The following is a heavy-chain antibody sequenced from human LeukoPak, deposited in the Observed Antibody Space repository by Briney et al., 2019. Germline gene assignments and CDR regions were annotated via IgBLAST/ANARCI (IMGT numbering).Heavy chain of an antibody. D-gene: IGHD3-22*01. Sequence: GGSLRLSCAASGFTFNTYSMNWVRQAPGKGLEWVSYISSGSSTIYYADSVKGRFTISRDNAKNSLYLQMNSLRAEDTAVYYCARAVQYYYDSSGYEGDAFDIWGQGTMVTVSS. V-gene: IGHV3-48*04. CDR2: ISSGSSTI. J-gene: IGHJ3*02. CDR1: GFTFNTYS. CDR3: ARAVQYYYDSSGYEGDAFDI.